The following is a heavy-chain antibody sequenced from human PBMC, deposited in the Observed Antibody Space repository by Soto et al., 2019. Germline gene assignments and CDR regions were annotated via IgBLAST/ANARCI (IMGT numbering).Heavy chain of an antibody. CDR2: ISSSSSYI. CDR3: ARDGSGSYYGNGFDY. CDR1: GFTFSSYS. D-gene: IGHD3-10*01. Sequence: GGSLRLSCAASGFTFSSYSMNWVRQAPGKGLEWVSSISSSSSYIYYADSVKGRFTISRDNAKNSLYLQMNSLRAEDTAVYYGARDGSGSYYGNGFDYWGQGTLVTVSS. V-gene: IGHV3-21*01. J-gene: IGHJ4*02.